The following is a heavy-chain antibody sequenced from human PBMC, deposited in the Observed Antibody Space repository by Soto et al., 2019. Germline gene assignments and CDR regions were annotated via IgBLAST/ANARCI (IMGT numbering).Heavy chain of an antibody. J-gene: IGHJ4*02. V-gene: IGHV3-30*03. Sequence: QVQLVESGGGVVQPGRSLTVSCAASGFTFSNYGMHWVRQPPGKGLEWVAVISYDGNDRHYQDSVKGRFTISRDHSKKTLYLQMNSLRAEDTAVYYCPQNVDGSQFEYWGQGTLVTVSS. CDR2: ISYDGNDR. CDR1: GFTFSNYG. CDR3: PQNVDGSQFEY.